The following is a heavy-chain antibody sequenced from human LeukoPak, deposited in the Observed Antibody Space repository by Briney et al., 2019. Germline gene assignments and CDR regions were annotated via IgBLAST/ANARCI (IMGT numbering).Heavy chain of an antibody. Sequence: GRSLRLSCAASGFTFDDYAMHWVRQAPGKGLEWVSGISWDGGSIGYADSVKGRFTISRDTAKNSLYLQLNSLRSEDTALYYCAKGRLVGGAAYDYWGQRTLVTVST. CDR3: AKGRLVGGAAYDY. J-gene: IGHJ4*02. V-gene: IGHV3-9*01. CDR2: ISWDGGSI. CDR1: GFTFDDYA. D-gene: IGHD2-15*01.